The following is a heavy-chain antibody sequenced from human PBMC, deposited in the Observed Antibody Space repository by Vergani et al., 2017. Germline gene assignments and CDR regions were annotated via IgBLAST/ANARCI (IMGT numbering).Heavy chain of an antibody. CDR2: IYHSGST. CDR3: ARGGWGGYQLLFDY. D-gene: IGHD2-2*01. V-gene: IGHV4-30-2*01. J-gene: IGHJ4*02. CDR1: GGSISSGGYS. Sequence: QVQLQESGPGLVKPSGTLSLTCAVSGGSISSGGYSWSWIRQPPGKGLEWIGYIYHSGSTYYNPSLKSRVTISVDRSKNQFSLKLSSVTAADTAVYYCARGGWGGYQLLFDYWGQGTLVTVSS.